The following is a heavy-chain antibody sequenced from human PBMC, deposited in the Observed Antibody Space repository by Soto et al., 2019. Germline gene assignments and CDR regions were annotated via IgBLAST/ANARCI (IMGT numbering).Heavy chain of an antibody. CDR3: ARSPSRAAAPDGDWFDP. J-gene: IGHJ5*02. V-gene: IGHV4-59*11. D-gene: IGHD6-13*01. CDR1: GVSIGSHF. Sequence: SDTLSLTCSVSGVSIGSHFWSWIRQAPGKGPELVGYIYHTVNTNYNPALKSRVAISVDTSKNQFSLELSSVTAADTAVYYCARSPSRAAAPDGDWFDPWGQGTLVTVSS. CDR2: IYHTVNT.